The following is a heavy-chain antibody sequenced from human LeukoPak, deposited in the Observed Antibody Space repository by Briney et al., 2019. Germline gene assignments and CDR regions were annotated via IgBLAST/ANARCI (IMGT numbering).Heavy chain of an antibody. Sequence: VRCACKASGYTFTGYYMHWVRQAPGQGREWMGWINPNRVGTNYTQKFQGRVTMTRDTSISTAYMELSRLRSDDRAVYYCARVAGSAYDFWSGYLGIDYWGTGTLVTVSS. D-gene: IGHD3-3*01. CDR1: GYTFTGYY. CDR2: INPNRVGT. V-gene: IGHV1-2*02. J-gene: IGHJ4*02. CDR3: ARVAGSAYDFWSGYLGIDY.